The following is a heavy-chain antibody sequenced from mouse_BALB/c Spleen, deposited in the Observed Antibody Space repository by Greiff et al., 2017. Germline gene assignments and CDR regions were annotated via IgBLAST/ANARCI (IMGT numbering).Heavy chain of an antibody. J-gene: IGHJ2*01. CDR3: ARRAYYGYDFDY. CDR2: INPDSSTI. D-gene: IGHD2-2*01. Sequence: EVKLVESGGGLVQPGGSLKLSCAASGFDFSRYWMSWVRQAPGKGLEWIGEINPDSSTINYTPSLKDKFIISRDNAKNTLYLQMSKVRSEDTALYYCARRAYYGYDFDYWGQGTTLTVSS. CDR1: GFDFSRYW. V-gene: IGHV4-1*02.